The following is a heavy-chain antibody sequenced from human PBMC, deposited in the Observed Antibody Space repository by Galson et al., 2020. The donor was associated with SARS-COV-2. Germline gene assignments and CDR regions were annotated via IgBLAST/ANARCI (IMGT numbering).Heavy chain of an antibody. J-gene: IGHJ6*02. CDR3: ARVRGNMGMDV. Sequence: TGGSLRLSCEASAFSFNDYSMTWIRQAPGKGLEWVSHISSRGSSLDYADSVKGRCTISRDNAKKSLYLHMISLRAEDTALYYCARVRGNMGMDVWGQGTTVIVSS. CDR1: AFSFNDYS. CDR2: ISSRGSSL. V-gene: IGHV3-11*01.